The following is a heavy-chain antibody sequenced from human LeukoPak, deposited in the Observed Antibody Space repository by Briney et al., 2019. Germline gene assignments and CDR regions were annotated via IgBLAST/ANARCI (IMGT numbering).Heavy chain of an antibody. Sequence: PGRSLRLSCAASGLTFSSYGMHWVRQAPGKGLEWVAVISYDGSNKYYADSVKGRFTISRDNSKNTLYLQMNSLRAEDTAVYYCAKDRCDYWGQGTLVTVSS. V-gene: IGHV3-30*18. CDR1: GLTFSSYG. J-gene: IGHJ4*02. CDR3: AKDRCDY. CDR2: ISYDGSNK.